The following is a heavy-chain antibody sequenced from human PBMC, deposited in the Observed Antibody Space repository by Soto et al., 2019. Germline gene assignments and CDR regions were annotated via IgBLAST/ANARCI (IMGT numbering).Heavy chain of an antibody. V-gene: IGHV3-30*18. D-gene: IGHD5-18*01. CDR2: ISYDGSNK. J-gene: IGHJ4*02. CDR1: GFTFSSYG. Sequence: HPGGSLRLSCAASGFTFSSYGMHWVRQAPGKGLEWVAVISYDGSNKYYADSVKGRFTISRDNSKNTLYLQMNSLRAEDTAVYYCAKDSYGTYFDYWGQGTLVTVSS. CDR3: AKDSYGTYFDY.